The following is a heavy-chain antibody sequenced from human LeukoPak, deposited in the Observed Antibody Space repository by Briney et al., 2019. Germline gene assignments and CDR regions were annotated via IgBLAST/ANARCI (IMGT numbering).Heavy chain of an antibody. D-gene: IGHD7-27*01. J-gene: IGHJ4*02. V-gene: IGHV4-4*07. CDR2: VDSSGNT. CDR1: VVSMNGYY. Sequence: PSETLSLTCSVSVVSMNGYYWSWLRQSAGNRLEWIGHVDSSGNTNYNPSLKSRVTISLDTSKNQFSLKLSSVTAADTAVYYCARKRPWGLSRYFDYWGQGTLVTVSS. CDR3: ARKRPWGLSRYFDY.